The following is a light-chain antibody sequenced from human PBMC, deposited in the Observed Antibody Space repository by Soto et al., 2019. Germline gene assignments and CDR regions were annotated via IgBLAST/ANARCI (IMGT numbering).Light chain of an antibody. V-gene: IGLV1-44*01. J-gene: IGLJ1*01. CDR2: GNK. CDR1: SSNLGSNS. CDR3: QSYDASLRGSGV. Sequence: QSVLTQPPSASGTPGQRVIISCSGSSSNLGSNSGNWYQQLPGTAPKLLIYGNKSRPSGVPDRFSGSKSGTSASLTITGLQAEDEADYYCQSYDASLRGSGVFGTGTKLTVL.